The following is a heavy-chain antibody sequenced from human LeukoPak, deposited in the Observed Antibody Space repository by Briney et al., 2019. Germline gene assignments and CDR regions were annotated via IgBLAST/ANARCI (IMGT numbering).Heavy chain of an antibody. D-gene: IGHD3-10*01. V-gene: IGHV4-59*01. CDR3: ARGTGEEDAFDI. Sequence: SETLSLTWTVPGGSISRYYWSWVRQPPGKGLEWVGYIYYSGSTNYNPSLKSRVTISVDTSKNQFSLKLSSVTAADTAVYYCARGTGEEDAFDIWGQGTMVTVSS. CDR2: IYYSGST. J-gene: IGHJ3*02. CDR1: GGSISRYY.